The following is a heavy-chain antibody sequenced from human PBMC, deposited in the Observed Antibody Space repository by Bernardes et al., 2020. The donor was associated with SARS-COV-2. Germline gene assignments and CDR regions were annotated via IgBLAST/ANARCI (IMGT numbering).Heavy chain of an antibody. D-gene: IGHD6-19*01. CDR1: GYTFTSYG. Sequence: ASMKVSCKASGYTFTSYGISWVRQAPGQGLEWMGWISAYNGNTNYAQKLQGRVTMTTDTSTSTAYMELRSLRSDDTAVYYCARTEQWLAKGLNWFDPWGQGTLVTVSS. J-gene: IGHJ5*02. CDR3: ARTEQWLAKGLNWFDP. CDR2: ISAYNGNT. V-gene: IGHV1-18*01.